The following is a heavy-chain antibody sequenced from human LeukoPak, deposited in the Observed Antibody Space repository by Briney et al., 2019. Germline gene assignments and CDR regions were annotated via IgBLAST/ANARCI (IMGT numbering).Heavy chain of an antibody. V-gene: IGHV1-2*02. CDR1: GYTFTGYY. D-gene: IGHD3-22*01. CDR2: INPNSGGT. J-gene: IGHJ5*02. CDR3: ASRVTYYYDSSGLRFDP. Sequence: ASVEVSCKASGYTFTGYYMHWVRQAPGQGLEWMGWINPNSGGTNYAQKFQGRVTMTRDTSISTAYMELSRLRSDDTAVYYCASRVTYYYDSSGLRFDPWGQGTLVTVSS.